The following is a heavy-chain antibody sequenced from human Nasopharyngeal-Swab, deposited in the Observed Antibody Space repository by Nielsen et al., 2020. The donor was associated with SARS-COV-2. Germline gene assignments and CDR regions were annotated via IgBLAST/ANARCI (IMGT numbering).Heavy chain of an antibody. J-gene: IGHJ6*03. V-gene: IGHV4-34*01. CDR2: VSQGGGT. D-gene: IGHD2-2*01. Sequence: WIRQPPGKGLEWIGEVSQGGGTNYNPSLKNRVTISVATSKNQFSLKLSSVTAAETAVYYRARGGAGVVPSPVLGLGPYYSYYYMDVWGKGTTVTVSS. CDR3: ARGGAGVVPSPVLGLGPYYSYYYMDV.